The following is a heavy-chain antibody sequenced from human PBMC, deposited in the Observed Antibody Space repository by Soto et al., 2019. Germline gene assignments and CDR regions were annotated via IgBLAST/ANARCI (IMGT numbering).Heavy chain of an antibody. J-gene: IGHJ4*02. CDR2: IWYDGSNK. Sequence: QVQLVESGGGVVQPGRYLRLSCAASGFTFSSYGMHWVRQAPGKGLEWVAVIWYDGSNKYYTDSVKGRFTISRDNSKNPRYLQMNSRRAEATAVYYWARDEYASGRLDYWGQGTLVTVPS. CDR3: ARDEYASGRLDY. V-gene: IGHV3-33*01. D-gene: IGHD3-10*01. CDR1: GFTFSSYG.